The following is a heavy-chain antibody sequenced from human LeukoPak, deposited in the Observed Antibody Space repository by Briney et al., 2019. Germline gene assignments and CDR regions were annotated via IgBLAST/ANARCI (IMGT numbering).Heavy chain of an antibody. CDR1: GFTFSNPR. CDR2: IKSKTDGGKT. V-gene: IGHV3-15*01. CDR3: TTGHKLAPY. J-gene: IGHJ4*02. Sequence: PGGPLTLSCAASGFTFSNPRMSWVRQAPGKGLEWVGRIKSKTDGGKTDYAAPVKGRFTISRDDSKNTVSLQINSLKPEDTPVYYWTTGHKLAPYWSQGTLVTVSS. D-gene: IGHD6-13*01.